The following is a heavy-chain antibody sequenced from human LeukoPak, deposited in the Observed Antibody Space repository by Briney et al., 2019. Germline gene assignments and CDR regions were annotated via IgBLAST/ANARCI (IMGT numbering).Heavy chain of an antibody. V-gene: IGHV3-21*01. J-gene: IGHJ4*02. CDR3: ARGEGPSTLDY. D-gene: IGHD3-3*02. Sequence: GGSLRLSCAASGFTFTSYSMNWVRQAPGKGLEWVSITRSSNGHIYYADSVKGRFTISRDKAKKSLYLQMNSLRAEDTAVYCCARGEGPSTLDYWGQGTLVTVSS. CDR2: TRSSNGHI. CDR1: GFTFTSYS.